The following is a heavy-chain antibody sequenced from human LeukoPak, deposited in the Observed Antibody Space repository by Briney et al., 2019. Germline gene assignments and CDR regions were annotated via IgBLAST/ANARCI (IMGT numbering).Heavy chain of an antibody. Sequence: GGSLRLSCTASGFTFGDYAMSWVRQAPGKGLEWVGFIRNKGYGGTAEYAASVKGRFTFSRDDSKSIAYLQMNSLKSEDTAVYYCTRHVIVVATGKYHFDYWGQGTPVTVSS. CDR3: TRHVIVVATGKYHFDY. CDR2: IRNKGYGGTA. V-gene: IGHV3-49*04. D-gene: IGHD3-22*01. J-gene: IGHJ4*02. CDR1: GFTFGDYA.